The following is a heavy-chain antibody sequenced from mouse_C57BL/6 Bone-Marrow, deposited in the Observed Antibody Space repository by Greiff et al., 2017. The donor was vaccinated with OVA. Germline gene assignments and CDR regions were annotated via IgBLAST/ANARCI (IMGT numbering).Heavy chain of an antibody. D-gene: IGHD2-1*01. CDR1: GYTFTSYG. CDR2: IYPRSGNT. J-gene: IGHJ2*01. V-gene: IGHV1-81*01. CDR3: AFYYGNSFDY. Sequence: VKLQQSGAELARPGASVKLSCKASGYTFTSYGISWVKQRTGQGLEWIGEIYPRSGNTYYNEKFKGKATLTADKSSSTAYMELRSLTSEDSAVYFCAFYYGNSFDYWGQGTTLTVSS.